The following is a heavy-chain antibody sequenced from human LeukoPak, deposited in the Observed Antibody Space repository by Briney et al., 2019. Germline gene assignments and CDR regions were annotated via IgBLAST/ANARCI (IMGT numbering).Heavy chain of an antibody. Sequence: PGGSLRLSCAASGFTVSSDYISWVRQAPGKGLEWVSVIYSGGSTNYADSVRARFTISRDNSKNTVYLQMTSLRVEDTAVYYCARATLDTWGQGTLVTVSS. V-gene: IGHV3-53*01. J-gene: IGHJ5*02. CDR1: GFTVSSDY. CDR3: ARATLDT. CDR2: IYSGGST.